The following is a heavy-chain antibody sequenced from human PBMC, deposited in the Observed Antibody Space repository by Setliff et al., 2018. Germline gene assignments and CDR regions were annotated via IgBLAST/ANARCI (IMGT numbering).Heavy chain of an antibody. V-gene: IGHV4-59*11. D-gene: IGHD3-16*01. CDR3: AGYGYDGSQYQGGFYYMDV. CDR2: IFSSGST. CDR1: GASIRSHY. J-gene: IGHJ6*03. Sequence: SETLSLTCTVSGASIRSHYWSWLRQPPGKGLEWIGYIFSSGSTNNNPSLKSRVTISVATSKPQFYLELTSVTAADTAVYYRAGYGYDGSQYQGGFYYMDVWGKGTTVTVSS.